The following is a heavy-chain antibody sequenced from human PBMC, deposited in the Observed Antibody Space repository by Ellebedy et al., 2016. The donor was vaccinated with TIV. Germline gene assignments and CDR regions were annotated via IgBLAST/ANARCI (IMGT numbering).Heavy chain of an antibody. CDR1: GYTFTGYY. CDR2: INPNSGGT. Sequence: AASVKVSCKASGYTFTGYYMHWVRQAPGQGLEWMGWINPNSGGTNYAQKFQGRVTMTRETSISTAYMELSRLRSDDTAVYYCAREKGGKYYFDYWGQGTLVTVSS. J-gene: IGHJ4*02. V-gene: IGHV1-2*02. CDR3: AREKGGKYYFDY.